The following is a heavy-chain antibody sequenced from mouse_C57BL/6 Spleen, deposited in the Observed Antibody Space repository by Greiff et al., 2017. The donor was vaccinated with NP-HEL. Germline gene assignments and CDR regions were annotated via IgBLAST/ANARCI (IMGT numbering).Heavy chain of an antibody. V-gene: IGHV1-54*01. D-gene: IGHD2-1*01. J-gene: IGHJ3*01. CDR3: ARGRNYLAWFAY. CDR2: INPGSGGT. Sequence: VQLQQSGAELVRPGTSVKVSCKASGYAFTNYLIEWVKQRPGQGLEWIGVINPGSGGTNYNEKFKGKATLTADKSSSTAYMQLSSLTSEDSAVYFGARGRNYLAWFAYWGQGTLVTVSA. CDR1: GYAFTNYL.